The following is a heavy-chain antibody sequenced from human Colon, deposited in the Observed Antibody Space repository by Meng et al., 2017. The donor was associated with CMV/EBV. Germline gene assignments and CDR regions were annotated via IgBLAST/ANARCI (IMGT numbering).Heavy chain of an antibody. J-gene: IGHJ6*02. CDR2: IYYSGST. D-gene: IGHD3-16*02. V-gene: IGHV4-59*01. CDR3: ARDNGDYYYGMDV. Sequence: SETLSLTCTVSGDSITDYYWSWIPQSPGKGLEWIGSIYYSGSTHYNPPLEGRVDISIDTSRKHFSLKMTSVTAADTATYYCARDNGDYYYGMDVWGQGTTVTVSS. CDR1: GDSITDYY.